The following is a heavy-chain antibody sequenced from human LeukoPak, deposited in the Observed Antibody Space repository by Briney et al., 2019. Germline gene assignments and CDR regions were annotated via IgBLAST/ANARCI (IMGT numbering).Heavy chain of an antibody. V-gene: IGHV1-2*02. CDR2: INPNSGGT. J-gene: IGHJ4*02. D-gene: IGHD3-10*01. CDR1: GYTFTSYY. Sequence: ASVKVSCKASGYTFTSYYMHWVRQAPGEGLEWMGWINPNSGGTNYAQKFQGRVTMTSDTSISTAYMELSRLRSDDTAMYYCARVFGRGDGSGSPTIDYWGQGTLVTVSS. CDR3: ARVFGRGDGSGSPTIDY.